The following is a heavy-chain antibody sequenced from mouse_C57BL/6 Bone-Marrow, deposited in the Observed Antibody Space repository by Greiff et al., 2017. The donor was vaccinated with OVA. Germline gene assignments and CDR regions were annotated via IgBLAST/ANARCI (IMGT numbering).Heavy chain of an antibody. V-gene: IGHV14-3*01. D-gene: IGHD2-4*01. CDR3: ARDRDYEAWFAY. J-gene: IGHJ3*01. CDR2: IDPANGNT. CDR1: GFNIKYTY. Sequence: VQLQQSVAELVRPGASVKLSCTASGFNIKYTYMHWVKQRPEQGLEWIGRIDPANGNTKYAPKFQGKATITADTSSNTAYLQLSSLTSEDTAIYYCARDRDYEAWFAYWGQGTLVTVSA.